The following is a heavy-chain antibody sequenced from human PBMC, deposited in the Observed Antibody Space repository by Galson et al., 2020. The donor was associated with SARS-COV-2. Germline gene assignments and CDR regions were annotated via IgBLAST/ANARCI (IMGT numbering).Heavy chain of an antibody. D-gene: IGHD3-3*01. Sequence: GESLKISCAASGFTFSSYWMSWVRQAPGKGLEWVANIKQDGSEKYYVDSVKGRFTISRDNTKNSLYLQMNSLRAEDTAVYYCARVFWIIAVADAVDYWGQGTLVTVSS. CDR2: IKQDGSEK. CDR3: ARVFWIIAVADAVDY. V-gene: IGHV3-7*01. CDR1: GFTFSSYW. J-gene: IGHJ4*02.